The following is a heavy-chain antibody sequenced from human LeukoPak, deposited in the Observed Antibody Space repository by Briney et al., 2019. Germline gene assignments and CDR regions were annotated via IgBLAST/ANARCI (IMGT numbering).Heavy chain of an antibody. D-gene: IGHD2-15*01. CDR2: IYYIGST. V-gene: IGHV4-59*01. Sequence: PSETLSLTCTVSGGSISSYYWSWIRQPPGKALEWIGYIYYIGSTNYNPSLKSRVTISVDTSKNQFSLKLSSVTAADTAVYYCARGYCSGGSCYRGNFFDSWGQGTLVTVSS. CDR1: GGSISSYY. CDR3: ARGYCSGGSCYRGNFFDS. J-gene: IGHJ4*02.